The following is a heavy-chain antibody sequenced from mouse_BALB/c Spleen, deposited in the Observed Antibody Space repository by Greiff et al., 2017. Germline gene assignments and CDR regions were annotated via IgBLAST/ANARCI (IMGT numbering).Heavy chain of an antibody. J-gene: IGHJ3*01. CDR1: GYTFTSYW. V-gene: IGHV1S22*01. Sequence: LQQPGSELVRPGASVKLSCKASGYTFTSYWMHWVKQRPGQGLEWIGNIYPGSGSTNYDEKFKSKATLTVDTSSSTAYMQLSSLTSEDSAVYYCTRSGDYDWFAYWGQGTLVTVSA. D-gene: IGHD2-4*01. CDR3: TRSGDYDWFAY. CDR2: IYPGSGST.